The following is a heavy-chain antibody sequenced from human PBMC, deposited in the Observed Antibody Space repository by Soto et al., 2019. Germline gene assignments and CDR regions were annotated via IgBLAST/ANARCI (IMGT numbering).Heavy chain of an antibody. D-gene: IGHD3-22*01. CDR2: IYYSGST. CDR3: ASAYYYDSSGYYPEYFQH. V-gene: IGHV4-30-4*01. Sequence: QVQLQESGPGLVKPSQTLSLTCTVSGGSISSGDYYWSWIRQPPGKGLEWVGYIYYSGSTYYNPSLKSRVTISVDTSKNQFSLKLSSVTAADTAVYYCASAYYYDSSGYYPEYFQHWGQGTLVTVSS. J-gene: IGHJ1*01. CDR1: GGSISSGDYY.